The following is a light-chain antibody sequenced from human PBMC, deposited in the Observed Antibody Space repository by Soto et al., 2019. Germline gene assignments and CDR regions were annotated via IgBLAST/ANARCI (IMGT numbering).Light chain of an antibody. CDR3: QSYDSSLSGSGV. CDR1: TSNIGAGYD. CDR2: SHN. Sequence: QLVLTQPPSVSGAQGQRVTISCTGSTSNIGAGYDVHWYQQLPGAAPRLLISSHNNRPSGVPDRFFGSKSGTSASLTIIGLQAEDEGDYYCQSYDSSLSGSGVFVGGTKLTVL. J-gene: IGLJ3*02. V-gene: IGLV1-40*01.